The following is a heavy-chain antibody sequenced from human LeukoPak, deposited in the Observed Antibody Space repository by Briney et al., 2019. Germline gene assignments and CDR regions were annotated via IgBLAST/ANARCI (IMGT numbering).Heavy chain of an antibody. CDR1: GFTFSSYS. V-gene: IGHV3-21*01. J-gene: IGHJ4*02. CDR2: ISSSSSYI. D-gene: IGHD4-23*01. Sequence: GGSLRLSCAASGFTFSSYSMNWVRQAPGKGLEWVSSISSSSSYIYYADSVKGRFTISRDNAKNSLYQQMNSLRAEDTAVYYCARGIRDKDYGGNLNYFDYWGQGTLVTVSS. CDR3: ARGIRDKDYGGNLNYFDY.